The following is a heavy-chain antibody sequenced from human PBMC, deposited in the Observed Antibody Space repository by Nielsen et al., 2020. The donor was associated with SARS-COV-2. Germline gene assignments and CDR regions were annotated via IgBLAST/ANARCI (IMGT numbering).Heavy chain of an antibody. V-gene: IGHV1-69*01. J-gene: IGHJ6*02. D-gene: IGHD3-3*01. CDR2: IIPIFGTA. CDR3: ARERERSSGYYTKYFYYGMVV. Sequence: WVGQAPGQGLEWMGGIIPIFGTANYAQKFQGRVTITADESTSTAYMELRSLRSDDTAVYYCARERERSSGYYTKYFYYGMVVWGQGTTVTVSS.